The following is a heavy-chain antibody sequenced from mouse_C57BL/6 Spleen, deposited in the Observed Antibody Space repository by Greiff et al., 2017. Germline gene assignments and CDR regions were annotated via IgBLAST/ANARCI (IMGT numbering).Heavy chain of an antibody. D-gene: IGHD4-1*01. CDR2: INPYNGGT. V-gene: IGHV1-19*01. Sequence: EVQLQQSGPVLVKPGASVKMSCKASGYTFTDYYMNWVKQSHGKSLEWIGVINPYNGGTSYNQKFKGKATLTVDKSSSTAYMELNSLTSEDSAVYYCARIWDVRYYFDYWGQGTTLTVSS. CDR1: GYTFTDYY. CDR3: ARIWDVRYYFDY. J-gene: IGHJ2*01.